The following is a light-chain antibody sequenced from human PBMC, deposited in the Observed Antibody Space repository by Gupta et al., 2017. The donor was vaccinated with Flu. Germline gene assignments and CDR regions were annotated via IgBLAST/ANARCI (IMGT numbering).Light chain of an antibody. CDR1: QHINSL. J-gene: IGKJ4*01. CDR2: AAS. Sequence: GDRVSITCRASQHINSLLAWYQKKPGQAPKVLIYAASSLQSGVPSRFSGSGYGTDFTLTISSLQPEDFATYFCQQANSFPLSFGGGTKVEMK. CDR3: QQANSFPLS. V-gene: IGKV1-12*01.